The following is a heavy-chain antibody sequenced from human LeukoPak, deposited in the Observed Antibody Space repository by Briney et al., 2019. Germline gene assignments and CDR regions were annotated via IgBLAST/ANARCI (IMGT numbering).Heavy chain of an antibody. J-gene: IGHJ3*02. D-gene: IGHD2-15*01. CDR3: ARDPGYCSGGSCYYAFDI. Sequence: GGSLRLSCVASGFTFSSYSMNWVRQAPGKGLEWVSSISSSSSYIYYADSVKGRFTISRDNAKNSLYLQMNSLRAEDTTVYYCARDPGYCSGGSCYYAFDIWGQGTMVTVSS. CDR1: GFTFSSYS. V-gene: IGHV3-21*01. CDR2: ISSSSSYI.